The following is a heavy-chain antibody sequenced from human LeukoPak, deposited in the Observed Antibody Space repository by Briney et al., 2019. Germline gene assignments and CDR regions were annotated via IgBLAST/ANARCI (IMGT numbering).Heavy chain of an antibody. D-gene: IGHD2-15*01. V-gene: IGHV3-30*18. CDR2: ISYDGSNK. CDR3: AKDGFCSGGKCHPHHFDD. J-gene: IGHJ4*02. Sequence: GRSLRLSCAASGFTFSSYGMHWVRQAPGKGLEWVAVISYDGSNKYYADSVKGRFTISRDNSKNTLSLQMNSLRAEDTAVYYCAKDGFCSGGKCHPHHFDDWGQGTLVTVSS. CDR1: GFTFSSYG.